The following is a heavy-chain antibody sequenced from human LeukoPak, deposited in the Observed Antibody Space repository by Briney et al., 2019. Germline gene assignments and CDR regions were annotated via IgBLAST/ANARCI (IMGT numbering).Heavy chain of an antibody. CDR1: GFTFSNYG. Sequence: GGSLRLSCTASGFTFSNYGMHWVCQAPGKGLEWVAYIRYDGGNKHYADSVKGRFTISRDNSKNTLYLQMDSLRAEDTALYYCAIDFWSGYSDYWGQETLVTVSS. CDR2: IRYDGGNK. J-gene: IGHJ4*02. V-gene: IGHV3-30*02. D-gene: IGHD3-3*01. CDR3: AIDFWSGYSDY.